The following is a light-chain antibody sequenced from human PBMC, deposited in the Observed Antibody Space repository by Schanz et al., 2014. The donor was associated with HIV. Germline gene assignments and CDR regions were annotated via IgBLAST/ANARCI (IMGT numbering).Light chain of an antibody. V-gene: IGKV3-20*01. CDR1: QIISTS. J-gene: IGKJ3*01. CDR3: QQYGSS. Sequence: EAVLTQSPATLSVYPGERVTLSCRTTQIISTSLAWYQQRPGQPPRLLLYGASSRATGIPDRFSGSGSGTDFTLSISGLEPEDFAVYYCQQYGSSFGPGTKVEIK. CDR2: GAS.